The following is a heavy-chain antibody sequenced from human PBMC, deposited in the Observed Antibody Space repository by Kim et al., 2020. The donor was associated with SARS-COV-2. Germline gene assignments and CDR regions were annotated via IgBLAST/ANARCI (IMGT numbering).Heavy chain of an antibody. CDR3: ARVPGYGGNRWFDP. D-gene: IGHD4-17*01. Sequence: GGSLRLSCAASGFTFSDYYMSWIRQAPGKGLEWVSYISSSSSYTNYADSVKGRFTISRDNAKNSLYLQMNSLRAEDTAVYYCARVPGYGGNRWFDPWGQGTLVPVSS. J-gene: IGHJ5*02. CDR1: GFTFSDYY. V-gene: IGHV3-11*05. CDR2: ISSSSSYT.